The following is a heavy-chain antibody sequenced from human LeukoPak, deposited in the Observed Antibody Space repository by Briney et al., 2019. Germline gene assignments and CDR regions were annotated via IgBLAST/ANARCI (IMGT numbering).Heavy chain of an antibody. CDR1: GLTFNNYW. V-gene: IGHV3-23*01. D-gene: IGHD2-21*02. Sequence: GGSLRLSCAASGLTFNNYWMSWVRQAPGKGLEWVSAISGSGGSTYYADSVKGRFTISRDNSKNTLYLQMNSLRAEDTAVYYCAKDPAYCGGDCYFDYWGQGTLVTVSS. CDR3: AKDPAYCGGDCYFDY. CDR2: ISGSGGST. J-gene: IGHJ4*02.